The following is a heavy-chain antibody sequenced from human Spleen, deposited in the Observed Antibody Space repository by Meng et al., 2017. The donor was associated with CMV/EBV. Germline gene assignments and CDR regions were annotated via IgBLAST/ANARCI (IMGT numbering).Heavy chain of an antibody. Sequence: ASVKVSCKASGYTFTSYDINWVRQATGQGLEWMGWMNPNSGNTGYAQKFQGRVTITRNTSISTAYMELSSLRSEDTAVYYCARDKGPDCSSTTCYIVRGSPHYGMDVWGQGTTVTVSS. D-gene: IGHD2-2*02. CDR2: MNPNSGNT. J-gene: IGHJ6*02. CDR3: ARDKGPDCSSTTCYIVRGSPHYGMDV. V-gene: IGHV1-8*03. CDR1: GYTFTSYD.